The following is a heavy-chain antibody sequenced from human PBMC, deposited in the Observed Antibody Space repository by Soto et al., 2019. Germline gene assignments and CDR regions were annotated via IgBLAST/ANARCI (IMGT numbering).Heavy chain of an antibody. V-gene: IGHV3-7*04. CDR1: GFTFSSYW. D-gene: IGHD5-12*01. CDR3: ARVRASPTIPNY. J-gene: IGHJ4*02. CDR2: IKQDGSEK. Sequence: EVQLVESGGGLVQPGGSLRLSCAASGFTFSSYWMSWVRQAPGKGLEWVANIKQDGSEKYYVDSVKGRFTISRDNAKNSLYLQMNSLRAEDPAGYCCARVRASPTIPNYWGQGTLVTVSS.